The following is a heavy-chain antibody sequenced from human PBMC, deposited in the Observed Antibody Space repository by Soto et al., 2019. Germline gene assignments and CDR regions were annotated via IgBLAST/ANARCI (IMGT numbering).Heavy chain of an antibody. J-gene: IGHJ4*02. CDR3: AKGGSSTNIILDS. V-gene: IGHV3-23*01. D-gene: IGHD1-1*01. CDR2: IRGSGETT. CDR1: GFTSSNYA. Sequence: EVELLESGGGVVQPGGSLRLSCAASGFTSSNYAMSWVRQSPGKGLEWLSSIRGSGETTYYADSVKGRVTISRDNDKNTLYLQINSRPAGDTAVYYCAKGGSSTNIILDSWGPGNPVTVSA.